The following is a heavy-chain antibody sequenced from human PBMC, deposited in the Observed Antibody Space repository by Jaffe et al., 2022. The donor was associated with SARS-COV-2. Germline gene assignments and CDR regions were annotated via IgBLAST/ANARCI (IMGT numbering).Heavy chain of an antibody. D-gene: IGHD5-12*01. CDR2: ISYDGSNK. CDR3: ARGTTTTTEYFQH. CDR1: GFTFSSYA. V-gene: IGHV3-30-3*01. Sequence: QVQLVESGGGVVQPGRSLRLSCAASGFTFSSYAMHWVRQAPGKGLEWVAVISYDGSNKYYADSVKGRFTISRDNSKNTLYLQMNSLRAEDTAVYYCARGTTTTTEYFQHWGQGTLVTVSS. J-gene: IGHJ1*01.